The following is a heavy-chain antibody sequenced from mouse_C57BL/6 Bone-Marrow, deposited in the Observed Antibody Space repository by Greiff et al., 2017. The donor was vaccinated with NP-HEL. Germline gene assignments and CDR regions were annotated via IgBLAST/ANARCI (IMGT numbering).Heavy chain of an antibody. Sequence: EVKLVESGAELVKPGASVKLSCTASGFNIKDYYMHWVKQRTEQGLEWIGRIDPEDGETKYAPQFQGKATITADTSSNTAYLQLSSLTSEDTAVYYCARGGLLRLWWGQGTTLTVSS. J-gene: IGHJ2*01. CDR1: GFNIKDYY. CDR2: IDPEDGET. V-gene: IGHV14-2*01. D-gene: IGHD1-2*01. CDR3: ARGGLLRLW.